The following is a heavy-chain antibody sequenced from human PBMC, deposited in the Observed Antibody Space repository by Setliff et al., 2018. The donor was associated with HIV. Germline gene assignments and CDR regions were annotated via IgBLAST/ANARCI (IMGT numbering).Heavy chain of an antibody. CDR3: ARRIAPGWWGGNSGDAFDL. Sequence: SETLSLTCTVSGGSISSSSYYWGRIRQPPGKGLEWIGGLYYSGSTYYNPSLKSRVTMSVDTSKNQFSLKLSSVTAADTAVYYCARRIAPGWWGGNSGDAFDLWGQGTMVTVSS. CDR1: GGSISSSSYY. CDR2: LYYSGST. D-gene: IGHD2-21*02. V-gene: IGHV4-39*01. J-gene: IGHJ3*01.